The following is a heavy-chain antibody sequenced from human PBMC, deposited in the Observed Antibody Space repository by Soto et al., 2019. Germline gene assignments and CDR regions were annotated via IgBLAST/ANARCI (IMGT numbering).Heavy chain of an antibody. D-gene: IGHD5-12*01. Sequence: EVQLVESGGGLVHPGGSLRLSCAASGLTVSRENMNWVRQAPGEGLEWVSVIYSGGSTFYADSVKGRFTISRDISKNTLYLQMNSLRAEDAAIYYCVRERIVATITETFDIWGQGTMVTVSS. CDR1: GLTVSREN. V-gene: IGHV3-66*01. CDR2: IYSGGST. J-gene: IGHJ3*02. CDR3: VRERIVATITETFDI.